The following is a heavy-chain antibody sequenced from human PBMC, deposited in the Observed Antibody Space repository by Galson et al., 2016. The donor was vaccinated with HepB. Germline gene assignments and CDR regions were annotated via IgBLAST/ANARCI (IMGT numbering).Heavy chain of an antibody. CDR1: GGSISGGGYF. V-gene: IGHV4-31*03. CDR2: IYYSGST. CDR3: ARVRTTRGIDY. D-gene: IGHD3-10*01. J-gene: IGHJ4*02. Sequence: TLSLTCTVSGGSISGGGYFWTWIRQHPGKGLEWIGYIYYSGSTYYNPSLKSRVTISVDTSKNQFSLELSSVTAADTAMYYCARVRTTRGIDYWGQGTLVTVSS.